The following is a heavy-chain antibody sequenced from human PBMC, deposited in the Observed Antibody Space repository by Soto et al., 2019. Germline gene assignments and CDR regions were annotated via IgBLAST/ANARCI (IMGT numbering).Heavy chain of an antibody. CDR3: ARGGRITGTSLYNWSDP. CDR2: ISAYNGNT. J-gene: IGHJ5*02. CDR1: GYTFTSYG. V-gene: IGHV1-18*04. Sequence: ASVKVSCKASGYTFTSYGISWVRQAPGQGLEWMGWISAYNGNTNYAQKLQGRVTMTTDTSTSTAYMELRSLRSDDTAVYYCARGGRITGTSLYNWSDPWGQGTLVTVSS. D-gene: IGHD1-7*01.